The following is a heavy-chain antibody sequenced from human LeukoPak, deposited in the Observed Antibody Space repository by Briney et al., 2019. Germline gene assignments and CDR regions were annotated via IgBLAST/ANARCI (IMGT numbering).Heavy chain of an antibody. Sequence: GGSLRLSCEASGFTFRSYAMSWVRQAPGKGLEWVSVITTGGDTYYADSVEGRFTISRDNSKNTLYLQLNSLSADDTAVYYCTPHLWGGTYPYYLAYWGQGTLVTVSS. D-gene: IGHD1-26*01. V-gene: IGHV3-23*01. CDR1: GFTFRSYA. CDR3: TPHLWGGTYPYYLAY. J-gene: IGHJ4*02. CDR2: ITTGGDT.